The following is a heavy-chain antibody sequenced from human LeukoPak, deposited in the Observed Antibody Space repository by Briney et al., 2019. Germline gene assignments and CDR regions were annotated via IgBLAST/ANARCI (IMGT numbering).Heavy chain of an antibody. D-gene: IGHD3-3*01. CDR1: GYTFTGYY. CDR2: INPNSGGT. J-gene: IGHJ6*02. V-gene: IGHV1-2*04. CDR3: ARGTYDFWSGYYRSYYYYYGMDV. Sequence: ASVKVSCKASGYTFTGYYMHWVRQAPGQGLEWMGWINPNSGGTNYAQKFQGWVTMTRDTSISTAYMELSSLRSKDTAVYYCARGTYDFWSGYYRSYYYYYGMDVWGQGTTVTVSS.